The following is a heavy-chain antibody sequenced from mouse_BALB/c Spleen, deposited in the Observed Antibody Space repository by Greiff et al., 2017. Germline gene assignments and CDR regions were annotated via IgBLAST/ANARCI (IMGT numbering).Heavy chain of an antibody. CDR2: ISYSGST. Sequence: EVQLQESGPGLVKPSQSLSLTCTVTGYSITSDYAWNWIRQFPGNKLEWMGYISYSGSTSYNPSLKSRISITRDTSKNPFFLQLNSVTTEDTATYYCARRYFDVWGAGTTVTVSS. V-gene: IGHV3-2*02. CDR1: GYSITSDYA. J-gene: IGHJ1*01. CDR3: ARRYFDV.